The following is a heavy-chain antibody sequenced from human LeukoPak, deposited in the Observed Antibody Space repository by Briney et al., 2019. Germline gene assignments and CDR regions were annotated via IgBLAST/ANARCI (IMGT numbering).Heavy chain of an antibody. J-gene: IGHJ4*02. CDR2: IRYDGSNK. Sequence: GGSLRLSCAASGFTFSSYGMHWVRQAPGKGLEWVAFIRYDGSNKYYADSVKGRFTISRDNSKNTLYLQMNSLRAEDTAVYYCAKDRFSQNIVVVPAAMDWGQGTLVTVSS. CDR3: AKDRFSQNIVVVPAAMD. D-gene: IGHD2-2*01. V-gene: IGHV3-30*02. CDR1: GFTFSSYG.